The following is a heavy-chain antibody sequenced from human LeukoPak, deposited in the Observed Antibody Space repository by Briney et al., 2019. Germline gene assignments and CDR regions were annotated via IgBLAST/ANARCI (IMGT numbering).Heavy chain of an antibody. V-gene: IGHV1-18*01. CDR2: ISANNGNT. CDR1: GFTLTGFG. J-gene: IGHJ5*02. CDR3: ARGALRFFEGDWFDP. Sequence: ASVKVSCKASGFTLTGFGISWVRQAPGQGLEWMGWISANNGNTKYAQKFQGRVTMTADTSTNTAYIDLRSLRSDDTAVYYCARGALRFFEGDWFDPWGQGTLVTVSS. D-gene: IGHD3-3*01.